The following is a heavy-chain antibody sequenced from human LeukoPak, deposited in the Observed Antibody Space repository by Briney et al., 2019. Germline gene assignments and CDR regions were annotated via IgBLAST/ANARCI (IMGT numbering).Heavy chain of an antibody. CDR1: GGTFSSYA. D-gene: IGHD3-22*01. CDR2: IIPIFGTA. V-gene: IGHV1-69*13. J-gene: IGHJ1*01. CDR3: ATAGYYYDSSGYFGYFQH. Sequence: SVKVSCKASGGTFSSYAISWVRQAPGQGLEWMGGIIPIFGTANYAQKFQGRVTITADESTSTAYMELSSLRSEDTAVYYCATAGYYYDSSGYFGYFQHWGQGTLVTVSS.